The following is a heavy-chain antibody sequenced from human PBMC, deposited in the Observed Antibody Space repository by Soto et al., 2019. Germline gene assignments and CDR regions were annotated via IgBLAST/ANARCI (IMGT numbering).Heavy chain of an antibody. CDR2: IRSKANSYAT. D-gene: IGHD3-16*02. CDR3: TRHYNDYVWGSYRYSQPFDYFDY. V-gene: IGHV3-73*01. Sequence: GGSLRLSCAASGFTFSGSAMHRVRQASGKGLEWVGRIRSKANSYATAYAASVKGRFTISRDDSKNTAYLQMNSLKTEDTAVYYCTRHYNDYVWGSYRYSQPFDYFDYWGQGTLVTVSS. J-gene: IGHJ4*02. CDR1: GFTFSGSA.